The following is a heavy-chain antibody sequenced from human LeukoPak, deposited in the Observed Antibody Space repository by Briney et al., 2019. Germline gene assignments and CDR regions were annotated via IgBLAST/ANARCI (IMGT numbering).Heavy chain of an antibody. CDR3: AKRGPPDYSYGNWIDA. CDR2: VQNDGSNE. Sequence: GGSLRLSCAASGFAFTTYCIHCARQDPGKGLEWVATVQNDGSNENYADSVKGRFTISRDKSKNMLYLQMNSMRVEDTAIYYCAKRGPPDYSYGNWIDAWGQGTLVTVSS. CDR1: GFAFTTYC. V-gene: IGHV3-30*02. J-gene: IGHJ5*02. D-gene: IGHD3-16*01.